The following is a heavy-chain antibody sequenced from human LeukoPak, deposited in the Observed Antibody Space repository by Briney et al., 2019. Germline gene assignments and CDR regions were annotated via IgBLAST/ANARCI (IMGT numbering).Heavy chain of an antibody. V-gene: IGHV4-30-2*01. CDR3: ARVLFSGYDLDNWFDP. CDR2: IYHSGST. Sequence: SETLSLTCAVSGGSISSGGYSWSWNRQPPGKGLEWIGYIYHSGSTYYNPSLKSRVTISVDRSKNQFSLKLSSVTAADTAVYYCARVLFSGYDLDNWFDPWGQGTLVTVSS. J-gene: IGHJ5*02. D-gene: IGHD5-12*01. CDR1: GGSISSGGYS.